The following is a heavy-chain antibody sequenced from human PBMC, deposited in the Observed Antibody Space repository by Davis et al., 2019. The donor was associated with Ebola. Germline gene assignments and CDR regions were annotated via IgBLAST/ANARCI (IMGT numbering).Heavy chain of an antibody. CDR2: IRNKGNSYTT. Sequence: PGGSLRLSCTASGFTFGDYAMSWVRQAPGQGLEWVARIRNKGNSYTTEYAASVKGRFTISRDDSENSHYLQMNSLKTEDTAVYYCARGSVGTAFRAFDIWGQGTMVTVSS. V-gene: IGHV3-72*01. D-gene: IGHD5-18*01. CDR1: GFTFGDYA. J-gene: IGHJ3*02. CDR3: ARGSVGTAFRAFDI.